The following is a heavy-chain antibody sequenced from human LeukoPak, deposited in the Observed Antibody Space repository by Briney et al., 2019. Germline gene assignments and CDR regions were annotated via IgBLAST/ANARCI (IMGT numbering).Heavy chain of an antibody. D-gene: IGHD3-10*01. CDR3: AREDTYYYGSGADPPSGWFDP. J-gene: IGHJ5*02. CDR2: INAGNGNT. V-gene: IGHV1-3*03. Sequence: GASVKVSCKASGYTFTSYGISWVRQAPGQRLEWMGWINAGNGNTKYSQEFQGRVTITRDTSASTAYMELSSLRSENMAVYYCAREDTYYYGSGADPPSGWFDPWGQGTLVTVSS. CDR1: GYTFTSYG.